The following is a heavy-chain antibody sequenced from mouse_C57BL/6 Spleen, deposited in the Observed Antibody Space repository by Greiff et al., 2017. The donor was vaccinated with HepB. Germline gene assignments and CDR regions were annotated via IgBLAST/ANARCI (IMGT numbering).Heavy chain of an antibody. Sequence: QVQLKQSGAELARPGASVKLSCKASGYTFTSYGISWVKQRTGQGLEWIGEIYPRSGNTYYNEKFKGKATLTADKSSSTAYMELRSLTSEDSAVYFCARLDSSLRYYFDYWGQGTTLTVSS. D-gene: IGHD3-2*02. V-gene: IGHV1-81*01. CDR1: GYTFTSYG. J-gene: IGHJ2*01. CDR3: ARLDSSLRYYFDY. CDR2: IYPRSGNT.